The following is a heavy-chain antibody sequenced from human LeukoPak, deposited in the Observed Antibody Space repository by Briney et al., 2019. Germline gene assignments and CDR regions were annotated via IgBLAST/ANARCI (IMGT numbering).Heavy chain of an antibody. CDR3: ARGKWFGELGAFDI. D-gene: IGHD3-10*01. J-gene: IGHJ3*02. V-gene: IGHV4-34*01. CDR1: GGSFSGYY. Sequence: PSETLSLTCAVYGGSFSGYYWSWIRQPPGKGLEWIGEINHSGSTNYNPSLKSRVTISVDTSKNQFSLKLSSVTAADTAVYYCARGKWFGELGAFDIWGQGTMVTVSS. CDR2: INHSGST.